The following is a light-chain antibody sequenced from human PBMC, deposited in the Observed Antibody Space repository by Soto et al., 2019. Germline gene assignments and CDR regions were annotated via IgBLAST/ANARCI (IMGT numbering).Light chain of an antibody. V-gene: IGLV2-8*01. J-gene: IGLJ2*01. CDR3: SSYAGSNIVV. CDR1: SSDVGGYNF. Sequence: QSVLTQPPSASGSPGQSVTISCTGTSSDVGGYNFVSWYQQHPGKAPKLMIYEVSERPSGVPDRFSGSKSGNTASLTVSGLQAEDEADYYCSSYAGSNIVVFGVGTMLTVL. CDR2: EVS.